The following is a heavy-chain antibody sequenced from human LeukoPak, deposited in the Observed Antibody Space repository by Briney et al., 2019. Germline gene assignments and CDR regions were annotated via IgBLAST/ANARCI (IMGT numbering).Heavy chain of an antibody. D-gene: IGHD3-9*01. Sequence: GGSLRLSCAASGFTFSSYEMNWVRQAPGKGLEWVSYISSSGSTIYYADSVKGRFTISRDNAKNSLYLQMNSLRAEDTAVYHCARDLYDILTGSKDAFDIWGQGTMVTVSS. V-gene: IGHV3-48*03. CDR1: GFTFSSYE. CDR2: ISSSGSTI. CDR3: ARDLYDILTGSKDAFDI. J-gene: IGHJ3*02.